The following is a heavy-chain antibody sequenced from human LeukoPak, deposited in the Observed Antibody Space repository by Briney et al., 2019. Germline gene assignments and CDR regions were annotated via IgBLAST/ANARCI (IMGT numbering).Heavy chain of an antibody. V-gene: IGHV4-4*07. CDR2: IYTSGST. J-gene: IGHJ6*03. Sequence: SETLSLTCTVSGGSISSFYWSWIRQPAGKGLEWIGRIYTSGSTNYNPSLKSRVTMSVDTSKNQFSLKLSSVTAAETAVYYCARDGGGSSFAYYYYMDVWGKGTTVTVSS. CDR3: ARDGGGSSFAYYYYMDV. CDR1: GGSISSFY. D-gene: IGHD6-6*01.